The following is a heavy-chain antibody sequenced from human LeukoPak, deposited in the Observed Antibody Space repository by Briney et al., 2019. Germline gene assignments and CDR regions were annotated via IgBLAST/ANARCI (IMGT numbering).Heavy chain of an antibody. V-gene: IGHV3-9*03. D-gene: IGHD1-26*01. CDR3: AKDTLPGDSGSYPDAFDI. CDR2: ISWNSGSI. J-gene: IGHJ3*02. CDR1: GFPFDDYA. Sequence: PGRSLRLSXAASGFPFDDYAMQWVRQVPGKGLEGVSGISWNSGSIFYADSVKGRFTISSDNAKNSLYLQINSLRAEDMALYYCAKDTLPGDSGSYPDAFDIWGQGTMVTVSS.